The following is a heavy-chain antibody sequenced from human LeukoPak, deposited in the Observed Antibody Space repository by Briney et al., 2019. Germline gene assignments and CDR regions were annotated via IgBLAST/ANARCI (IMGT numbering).Heavy chain of an antibody. CDR3: ARVSYDSSGYYPQIDY. Sequence: ASETLSLTCTVSGGSISSYYWSWIRQPPGKGLEWIGYIYYSGSTNYNPSLKSRVTISVDASKNQFSLKLSSVTAADTAVYYCARVSYDSSGYYPQIDYWGQGTLVTVS. D-gene: IGHD3-22*01. J-gene: IGHJ4*02. CDR1: GGSISSYY. CDR2: IYYSGST. V-gene: IGHV4-59*01.